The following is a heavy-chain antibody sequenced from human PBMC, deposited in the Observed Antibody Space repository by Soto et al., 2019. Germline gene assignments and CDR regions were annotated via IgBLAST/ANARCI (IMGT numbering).Heavy chain of an antibody. CDR3: AKARCTSSTCYVPDS. CDR2: IYYSGST. Sequence: SETLSLTCTVSGGSISSGVYYWSWIRQHPGKGLEWIGYIYYSGSTYYNPSLKSRVTISVDTSKNQFSLKLSSVTAADTAIYYCAKARCTSSTCYVPDSWGQGTLVTSPQ. J-gene: IGHJ5*01. D-gene: IGHD2-8*01. V-gene: IGHV4-31*03. CDR1: GGSISSGVYY.